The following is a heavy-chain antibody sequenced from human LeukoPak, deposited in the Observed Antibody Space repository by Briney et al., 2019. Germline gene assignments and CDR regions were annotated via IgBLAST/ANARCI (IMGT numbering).Heavy chain of an antibody. CDR1: GFTFNNYS. V-gene: IGHV3-48*01. CDR3: ARANPVLMVSKYFQH. D-gene: IGHD2-8*01. J-gene: IGHJ1*01. Sequence: GGSLRLSCAASGFTFNNYSMNWVRQAPGKALEWVSYISSSSSTIYYADSMKGRFTISRDNSKNTLYLQMNSLRPEDTAVYYCARANPVLMVSKYFQHWGQGTLVTVSS. CDR2: ISSSSSTI.